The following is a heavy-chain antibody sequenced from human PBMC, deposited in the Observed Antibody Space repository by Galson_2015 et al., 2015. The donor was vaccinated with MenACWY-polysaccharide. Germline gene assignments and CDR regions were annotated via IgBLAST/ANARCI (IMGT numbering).Heavy chain of an antibody. D-gene: IGHD5-18*01. Sequence: SLRLSCAASALTFSSYWMSWVRQAPGKGLEWVANINLDGRDKYYVDSVRGRFTISRDNARNSLYLQMNSLRVEDTAVYYCARQRGYIYGYNDYWGQGTLVTVSS. V-gene: IGHV3-7*01. CDR1: ALTFSSYW. J-gene: IGHJ4*02. CDR3: ARQRGYIYGYNDY. CDR2: INLDGRDK.